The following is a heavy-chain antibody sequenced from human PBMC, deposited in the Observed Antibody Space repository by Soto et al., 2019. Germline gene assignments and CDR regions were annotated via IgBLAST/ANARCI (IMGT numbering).Heavy chain of an antibody. V-gene: IGHV3-23*01. D-gene: IGHD5-12*01. J-gene: IGHJ4*02. CDR3: AKGYSGDDYCVDY. Sequence: EVQLLESGGGLVQPGGSLRLSCAASGFTFSSYVMSWVRQAPGKGLEWVLSITGGGGTTYYADSVKGRFTISRDNSKNTLYLQMNSLRAEDTAVYYCAKGYSGDDYCVDYWGQGTLVTVSS. CDR2: ITGGGGTT. CDR1: GFTFSSYV.